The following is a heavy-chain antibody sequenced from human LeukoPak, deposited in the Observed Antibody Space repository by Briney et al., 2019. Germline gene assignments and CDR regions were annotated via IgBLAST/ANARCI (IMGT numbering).Heavy chain of an antibody. CDR3: ASLGSGLDILTGYLGY. CDR1: GFTFSTHN. J-gene: IGHJ4*02. Sequence: GGSLRLSCAASGFTFSTHNMNWVRQAPGKGLEWLSFIRGSGTTIYYAASVKGRFTISRDNAKNSLYLHMTRLRAEDTAVYYCASLGSGLDILTGYLGYWGQGTLVTVSS. CDR2: IRGSGTTI. V-gene: IGHV3-48*04. D-gene: IGHD3-9*01.